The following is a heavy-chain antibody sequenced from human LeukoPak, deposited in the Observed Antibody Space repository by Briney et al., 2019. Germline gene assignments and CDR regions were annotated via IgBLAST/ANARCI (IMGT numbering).Heavy chain of an antibody. D-gene: IGHD5-18*01. Sequence: GGSLRLSCAASGFTFNSYSMNWVRQAPGKGLEWVSSISSSSSSIYYADSVKCRFTISRDNAKNSMYLQMNSLRAEDTAVYYCARASGDIVETATMGSYWGQGTLVTVSS. CDR2: ISSSSSSI. CDR1: GFTFNSYS. V-gene: IGHV3-21*01. J-gene: IGHJ4*02. CDR3: ARASGDIVETATMGSY.